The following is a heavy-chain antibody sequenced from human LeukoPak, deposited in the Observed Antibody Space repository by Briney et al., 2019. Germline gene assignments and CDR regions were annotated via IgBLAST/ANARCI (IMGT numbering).Heavy chain of an antibody. V-gene: IGHV3-11*01. CDR2: ISNSGSII. CDR3: ARAVSADTAMVYFDY. CDR1: GFTFSDYY. Sequence: PGGSLRLSCAASGFTFSDYYMFWIRQAPGKGLEWVSYISNSGSIIYYADSVKGRFTVSRDNAKDLLYLQMNSLRAEDTAVYYCARAVSADTAMVYFDYWGQGTLVTVSS. D-gene: IGHD5-18*01. J-gene: IGHJ4*02.